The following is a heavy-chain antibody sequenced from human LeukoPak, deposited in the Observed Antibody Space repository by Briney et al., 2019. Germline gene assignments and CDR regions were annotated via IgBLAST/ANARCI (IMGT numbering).Heavy chain of an antibody. CDR1: GFTFSIYG. CDR2: IWYDGSNK. Sequence: GGSLRLSCAASGFTFSIYGMHWVRQAPGKGLEWVAVIWYDGSNKYYADSVKGRFTISRDNSKNTLYLQMNSLRAEDTAVYYCAKDAVSSGWGLMYVWGKGTTVTVSS. V-gene: IGHV3-33*06. J-gene: IGHJ6*03. CDR3: AKDAVSSGWGLMYV. D-gene: IGHD6-19*01.